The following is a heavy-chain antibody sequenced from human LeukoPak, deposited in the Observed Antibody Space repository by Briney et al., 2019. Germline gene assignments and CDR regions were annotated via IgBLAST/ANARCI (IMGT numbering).Heavy chain of an antibody. J-gene: IGHJ4*02. CDR1: GGSISSYY. CDR3: ARDRGEYDSSGPDYFDY. D-gene: IGHD3-22*01. V-gene: IGHV4-59*01. CDR2: IYYSGST. Sequence: PSETLSLTCTVSGGSISSYYWSWIRQPPGKGLEWIGYIYYSGSTNYNPSLKSRVTMSVDTSKNQFSLKLSSVTAADTAVYYCARDRGEYDSSGPDYFDYWGQGTLVTVSS.